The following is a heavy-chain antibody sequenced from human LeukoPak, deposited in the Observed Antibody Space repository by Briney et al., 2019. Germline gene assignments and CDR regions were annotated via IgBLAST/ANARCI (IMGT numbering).Heavy chain of an antibody. J-gene: IGHJ4*02. V-gene: IGHV3-7*04. CDR2: IKQDGIEK. D-gene: IGHD3-22*01. CDR1: GFTFSSYW. CDR3: ARGGGYDSSGYPGLFDY. Sequence: GGSLTLSCAASGFTFSSYWIIWVRQAPGEGLEWVANIKQDGIEKYNVESVKGRFTISRDNAKNSLYLQMNSLRAEDTAVYYCARGGGYDSSGYPGLFDYWGQGTLVTVSS.